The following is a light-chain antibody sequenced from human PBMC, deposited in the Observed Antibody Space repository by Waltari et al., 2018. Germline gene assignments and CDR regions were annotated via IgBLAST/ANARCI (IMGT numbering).Light chain of an antibody. J-gene: IGLJ1*01. Sequence: SYEVSQPLSVSVALGQTARIICGGNNIGSKGVHWYQQKPGQAPVLVIYRDSNRPSGIPERFSGSNSGNTATLTISRAQAGDEADYYCQVWDSSTYVFGTGTKVTVL. CDR1: NIGSKG. CDR3: QVWDSSTYV. V-gene: IGLV3-9*01. CDR2: RDS.